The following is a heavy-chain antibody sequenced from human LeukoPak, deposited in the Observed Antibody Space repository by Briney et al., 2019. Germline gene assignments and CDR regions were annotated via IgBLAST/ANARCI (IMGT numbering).Heavy chain of an antibody. CDR1: GFTFSSYG. J-gene: IGHJ5*02. Sequence: GGSLRLSCAASGFTFSSYGMHWVRQAPGKGLEWVAFIRYDGSNKYYADSVKGRFTISRDNAKNSLFLQMNSLRAEDTAVYYCARDQQERGYSVIELVVWFDPWGQGTLVTVSS. CDR3: ARDQQERGYSVIELVVWFDP. V-gene: IGHV3-30*02. D-gene: IGHD5/OR15-5a*01. CDR2: IRYDGSNK.